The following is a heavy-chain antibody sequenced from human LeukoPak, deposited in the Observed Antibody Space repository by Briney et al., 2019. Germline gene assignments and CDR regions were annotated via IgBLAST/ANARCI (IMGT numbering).Heavy chain of an antibody. CDR1: GVNFGSYG. Sequence: GGSLRLSCAASGVNFGSYGMHWVRQAPGKGLEGVAVIWYDGSSEQYADSVKGRFTISRDNSRDTLYLQMNSLRAEDTAVYYCAKDDNWRGSGNYYYMDVWGKGTSVTVSS. CDR3: AKDDNWRGSGNYYYMDV. V-gene: IGHV3-33*06. D-gene: IGHD3-3*01. J-gene: IGHJ6*03. CDR2: IWYDGSSE.